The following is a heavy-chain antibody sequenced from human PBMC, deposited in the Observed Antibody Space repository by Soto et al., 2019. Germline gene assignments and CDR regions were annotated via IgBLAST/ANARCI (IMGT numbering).Heavy chain of an antibody. CDR3: ARFDHITMDRILWLHFDY. CDR2: ISGSGGST. J-gene: IGHJ4*02. CDR1: GFTFSTYA. V-gene: IGHV3-23*01. Sequence: EVQLLESGGGLVQPGGSVRLSCAASGFTFSTYAMTWVRQAPGQGLEWGSAISGSGGSTYYADSVKGRFTISRDNSKSTLYLQMNSLRAEDTAVYYCARFDHITMDRILWLHFDYWGQGTLVTVSS. D-gene: IGHD3-10*01.